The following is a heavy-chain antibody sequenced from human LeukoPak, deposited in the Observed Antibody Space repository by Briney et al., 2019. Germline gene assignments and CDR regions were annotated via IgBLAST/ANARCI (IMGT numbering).Heavy chain of an antibody. CDR1: GFAFSSYW. CDR2: INSDGSST. V-gene: IGHV3-74*01. Sequence: GGSLRLSCAASGFAFSSYWMHWVRQAPGKGLVWVSRINSDGSSTSYADSVKGRFTISRDNAKNTLYLQMNSLRAEDTAVYYCARWFDYYYGMDVWGQGTTVTVSS. CDR3: ARWFDYYYGMDV. D-gene: IGHD3-22*01. J-gene: IGHJ6*02.